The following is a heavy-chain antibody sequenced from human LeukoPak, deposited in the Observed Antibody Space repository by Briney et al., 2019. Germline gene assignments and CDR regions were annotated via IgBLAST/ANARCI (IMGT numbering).Heavy chain of an antibody. Sequence: ASVKVSCKASGYTFTSYGISWVRQAPGQGLEWMGWISAYNGNTNYAQKLQGRVTMTTDTSTSTAYMELRSLRSDDTAVYYCARTVVAATPDYNWFDPWGQGTLFTVSS. J-gene: IGHJ5*02. D-gene: IGHD2-15*01. CDR1: GYTFTSYG. V-gene: IGHV1-18*01. CDR3: ARTVVAATPDYNWFDP. CDR2: ISAYNGNT.